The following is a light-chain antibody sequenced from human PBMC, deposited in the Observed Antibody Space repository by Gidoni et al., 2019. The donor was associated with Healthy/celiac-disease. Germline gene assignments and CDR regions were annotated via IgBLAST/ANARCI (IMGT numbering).Light chain of an antibody. CDR1: SSDVGGYNY. CDR3: SSYTSSSTLL. Sequence: QSALTQPAYVSGYPGQSITISCTGTSSDVGGYNYVSWYQQHPGKAPKLMLYDVSNLPSGVSNRFSGSKSGNTASLTISGLQAEDEADYYCSSYTSSSTLLFGGGTKLTVL. J-gene: IGLJ3*02. CDR2: DVS. V-gene: IGLV2-14*03.